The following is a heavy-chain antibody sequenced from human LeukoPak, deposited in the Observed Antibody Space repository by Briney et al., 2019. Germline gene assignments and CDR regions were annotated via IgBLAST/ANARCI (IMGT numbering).Heavy chain of an antibody. CDR1: GYTFTDYY. D-gene: IGHD5-24*01. J-gene: IGHJ1*01. V-gene: IGHV1-2*02. CDR2: INPNSGDT. Sequence: GASVKVSCRSSGYTFTDYYLHWVRQALGQGLEWLGWINPNSGDTNFAQKFQGRVTMTRDTSINTAYMELSGLRSDDTAVYYCAREDLYNYPLDFWGQGTLVTVSS. CDR3: AREDLYNYPLDF.